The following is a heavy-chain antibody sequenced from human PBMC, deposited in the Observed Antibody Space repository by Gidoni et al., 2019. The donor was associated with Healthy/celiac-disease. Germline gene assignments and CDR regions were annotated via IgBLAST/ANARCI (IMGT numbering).Heavy chain of an antibody. CDR1: GFTLEDYA. CDR2: ISWQSGSI. Sequence: VPPVECGGGWVQAGRSLRLCCAACGFTLEDYATHWVRKAPGKGVEWVSGISWQSGSIGYAVSGMGRFTITRDNAKNSMSLQINSLRAKDLALYYCAKVRCRGDCYSGAFDIWGQGTMVTVSS. CDR3: AKVRCRGDCYSGAFDI. D-gene: IGHD2-21*01. J-gene: IGHJ3*02. V-gene: IGHV3-9*03.